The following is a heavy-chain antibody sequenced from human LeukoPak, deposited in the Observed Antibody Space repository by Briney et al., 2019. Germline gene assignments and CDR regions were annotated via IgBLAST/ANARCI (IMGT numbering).Heavy chain of an antibody. CDR2: IYYSGST. Sequence: SETLSLTCTVSGGSISSYYWSWIRQPPGKGLEWIGYIYYSGSTNYNPSPKGRVTISVDTSKNQFSLKLSSVTAADTAVYYCAGSQYTLGYCSSTSCYAGGDAFDIWGQGTMVTVSS. V-gene: IGHV4-59*01. D-gene: IGHD2-2*01. J-gene: IGHJ3*02. CDR3: AGSQYTLGYCSSTSCYAGGDAFDI. CDR1: GGSISSYY.